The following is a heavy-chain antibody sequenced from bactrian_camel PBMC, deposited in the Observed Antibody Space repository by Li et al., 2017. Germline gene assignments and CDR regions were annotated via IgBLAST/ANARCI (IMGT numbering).Heavy chain of an antibody. J-gene: IGHJ4*01. V-gene: IGHV3S40*01. CDR3: VRDRYGTVPSSDETS. CDR1: GFTFSSSD. D-gene: IGHD6*01. Sequence: DVQLVESGGGLVQPGGSLRLSCTASGFTFSSSDMSWGRQIPGKGLEWVSGIDTGGGNTYYADSVKGRFTISGDDAENTVYLQMNNLKPEDTALYYCVRDRYGTVPSSDETSWGQGTQVTVS. CDR2: IDTGGGNT.